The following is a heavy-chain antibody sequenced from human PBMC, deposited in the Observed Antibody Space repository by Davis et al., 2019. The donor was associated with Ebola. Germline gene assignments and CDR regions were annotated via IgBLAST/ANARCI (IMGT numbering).Heavy chain of an antibody. J-gene: IGHJ6*02. CDR3: ARERRVSIAARRDYYYGMDV. Sequence: ASVKVSCKASGYTFTSYGIRWVRQAPGQGLEWMGWISAYNGNTNYAQKLQGRVTMTTDTSTSTAYMELSSLRSEDAAVYYCARERRVSIAARRDYYYGMDVWGQGTTVTVSS. CDR1: GYTFTSYG. D-gene: IGHD6-6*01. V-gene: IGHV1-18*01. CDR2: ISAYNGNT.